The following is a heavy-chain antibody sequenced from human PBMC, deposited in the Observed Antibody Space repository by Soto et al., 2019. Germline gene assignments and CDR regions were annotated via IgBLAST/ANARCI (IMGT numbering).Heavy chain of an antibody. CDR3: ARPVSGDNYFDY. D-gene: IGHD4-17*01. V-gene: IGHV5-51*01. CDR2: IYPGDSET. CDR1: GYSFNNYW. Sequence: PGESLKISCKGSGYSFNNYWIGWVRQMPGKGLEWMGIIYPGDSETTYSPSFQGQVTISADRSISTAYLQWSSLKASDTAMYYCARPVSGDNYFDYWGQGTLVTVSS. J-gene: IGHJ4*02.